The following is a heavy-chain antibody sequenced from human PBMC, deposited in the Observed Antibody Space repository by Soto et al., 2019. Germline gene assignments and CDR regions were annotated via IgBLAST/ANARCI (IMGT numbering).Heavy chain of an antibody. CDR2: IKEDGTEI. J-gene: IGHJ3*02. CDR1: GLTFSSYW. V-gene: IGHV3-7*04. CDR3: ARDGDGYNRVAFDI. D-gene: IGHD5-12*01. Sequence: EVPLVESGGGLVQPGGSLRLSSEASGLTFSSYWMSWVRQAPGKGLEWVAIIKEDGTEIYYVDSVKGRFTISRDNAKNSLYLQMNSLRAEDTAVYYCARDGDGYNRVAFDIWGQGTMVTVSS.